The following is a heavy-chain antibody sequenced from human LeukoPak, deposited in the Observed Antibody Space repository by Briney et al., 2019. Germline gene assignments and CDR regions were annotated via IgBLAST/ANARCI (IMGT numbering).Heavy chain of an antibody. CDR3: ARGPRITLVRGGQWYYYMDV. Sequence: ASVKVSCKASGYTFTSYGISWVRQAPGQGLEWMGWISAYNGNTNYAQKLQGRVTMTTDTSTSTAYMELRSLRSDDTAVYYCARGPRITLVRGGQWYYYMDVWGKGTTVTISS. CDR2: ISAYNGNT. CDR1: GYTFTSYG. D-gene: IGHD3-10*01. J-gene: IGHJ6*03. V-gene: IGHV1-18*01.